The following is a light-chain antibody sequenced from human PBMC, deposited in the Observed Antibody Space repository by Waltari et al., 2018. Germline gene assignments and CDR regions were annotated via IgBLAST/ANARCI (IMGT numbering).Light chain of an antibody. CDR1: QTVLTSSNNKNY. Sequence: DIVMTQSPDSLAVSLGERATINCKSSQTVLTSSNNKNYLAWYQEKPGQPPKLVIYWASTRESGVPDRFSASGSGTDFNFTISSLQAEDVAVYYCQQYYTSPYTFAQGTKLEI. V-gene: IGKV4-1*01. CDR3: QQYYTSPYT. CDR2: WAS. J-gene: IGKJ2*01.